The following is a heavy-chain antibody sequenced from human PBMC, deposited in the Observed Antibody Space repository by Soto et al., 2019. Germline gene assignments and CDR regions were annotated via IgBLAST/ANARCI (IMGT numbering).Heavy chain of an antibody. CDR2: IKEDGSEE. CDR1: GFTFSTYW. D-gene: IGHD3-3*01. CDR3: AREEWFFDQ. Sequence: EVQLVESGGGLVQPGGSLRLSCAASGFTFSTYWMSWVRQAPGKGLEWVANIKEDGSEEYYVDSVKGRFTISRDNAKNSVYLQMNSLRAEDTAVYYCAREEWFFDQWGQGTLVTVSS. V-gene: IGHV3-7*04. J-gene: IGHJ4*02.